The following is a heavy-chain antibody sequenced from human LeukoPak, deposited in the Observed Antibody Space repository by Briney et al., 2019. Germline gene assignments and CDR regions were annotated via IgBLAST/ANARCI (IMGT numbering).Heavy chain of an antibody. CDR3: ARDRREFRGEHYFDY. J-gene: IGHJ4*02. CDR2: IYYSGST. CDR1: GGSISSHY. Sequence: SETLSLTCTVSGGSISSHYWSWIRQPPGKGLEWIGYIYYSGSTNYNPSLKSRVTISVDTSKNQFSLKLSSVTAADTAVYYCARDRREFRGEHYFDYWGQGTLVTVSS. D-gene: IGHD1-26*01. V-gene: IGHV4-59*11.